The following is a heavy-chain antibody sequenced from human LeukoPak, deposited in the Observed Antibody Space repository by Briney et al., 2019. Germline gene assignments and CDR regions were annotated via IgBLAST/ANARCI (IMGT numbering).Heavy chain of an antibody. V-gene: IGHV3-11*05. CDR3: AREYYSGNYYVFDY. Sequence: PGGSLRLSCAASGFTFSDYYMSWIRQAPGKGLEWVSYISSSSSYTNYADSVKGRFTISRDNAKNSLYLQMDSLRAEDTAVYYCAREYYSGNYYVFDYWGQGTLVTVSS. CDR2: ISSSSSYT. J-gene: IGHJ4*02. D-gene: IGHD1-26*01. CDR1: GFTFSDYY.